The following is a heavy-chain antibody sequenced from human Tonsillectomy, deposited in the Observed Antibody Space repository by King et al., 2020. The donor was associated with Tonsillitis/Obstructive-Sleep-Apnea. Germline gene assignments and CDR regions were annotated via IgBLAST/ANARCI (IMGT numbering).Heavy chain of an antibody. D-gene: IGHD2-2*01. CDR3: AREIADIVVVPAASTKYNWFDP. V-gene: IGHV1-69*01. CDR2: IIPIFGTA. J-gene: IGHJ5*02. Sequence: QLVQSGAEVKKPGSSVKVSCKASGGTFSSYAISWVRQAPGQGLEWMGGIIPIFGTANYAQKFQGRVTITADESTSTAYMELSSLRSEDTAVYYCAREIADIVVVPAASTKYNWFDPWGQGTLVTVSS. CDR1: GGTFSSYA.